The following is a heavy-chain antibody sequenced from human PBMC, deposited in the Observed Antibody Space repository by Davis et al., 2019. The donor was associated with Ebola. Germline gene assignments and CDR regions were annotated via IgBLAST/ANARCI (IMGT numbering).Heavy chain of an antibody. J-gene: IGHJ6*02. D-gene: IGHD6-13*01. CDR3: ARGDYSSSWSNYYYYGMDV. V-gene: IGHV4-59*01. CDR2: IYYSGST. CDR1: GGSISSYY. Sequence: PSETLSLTCTVSGGSISSYYWSWIRQPPGKGLEWIGYIYYSGSTNYNPSLKSRVTISVDTSKNQFSLKLSSVTAADTAVYYCARGDYSSSWSNYYYYGMDVWGQGTTVTVSS.